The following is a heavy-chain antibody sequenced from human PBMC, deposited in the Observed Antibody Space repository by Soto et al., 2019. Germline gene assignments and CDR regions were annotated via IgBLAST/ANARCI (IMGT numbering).Heavy chain of an antibody. Sequence: QSGGSLRLSCSASGFTFSSYAMHWVRQAPGKGLEYVSAISSNGGSTYYADSVKGRFTISRDNSKNTLYLQMSSLRAEDTAVYYCVKNPRFMITSGGVYYYWGQGTLVTVSS. D-gene: IGHD3-16*01. J-gene: IGHJ4*02. CDR1: GFTFSSYA. CDR2: ISSNGGST. V-gene: IGHV3-64D*08. CDR3: VKNPRFMITSGGVYYY.